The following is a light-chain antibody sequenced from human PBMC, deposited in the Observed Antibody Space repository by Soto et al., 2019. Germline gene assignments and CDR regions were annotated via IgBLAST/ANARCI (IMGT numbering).Light chain of an antibody. Sequence: VMTQSPATLSLSPGERATLSCRATQSVSSYLAWYQQKPGQAPRLLIYGASTRATGIPARFSGSGSGTEFTLTISSLESEDFAVYYCQQHNNGRSTFGQGTKVDIK. CDR3: QQHNNGRST. J-gene: IGKJ1*01. V-gene: IGKV3D-15*01. CDR2: GAS. CDR1: QSVSSY.